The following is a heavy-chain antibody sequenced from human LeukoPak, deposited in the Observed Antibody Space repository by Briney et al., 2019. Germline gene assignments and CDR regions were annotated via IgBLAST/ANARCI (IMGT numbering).Heavy chain of an antibody. CDR2: INHSGST. Sequence: SETLSLTCAVYGGSFSGYYWSWIRQPPGKGLEWIGEINHSGSTNYNPSLKSRVTTSVDTSKNQFSLKLSSVTAADTAVYYCASGTTVTNYWGQGTLVTVSS. CDR1: GGSFSGYY. J-gene: IGHJ4*02. V-gene: IGHV4-34*01. CDR3: ASGTTVTNY. D-gene: IGHD4-17*01.